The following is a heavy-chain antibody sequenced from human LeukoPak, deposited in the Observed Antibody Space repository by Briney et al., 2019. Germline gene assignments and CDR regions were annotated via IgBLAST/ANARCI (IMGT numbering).Heavy chain of an antibody. CDR2: ISAYNGNT. D-gene: IGHD3/OR15-3a*01. CDR1: GYTFTSYG. CDR3: ARDSSDFWPEGWFDP. J-gene: IGHJ5*02. V-gene: IGHV1-18*04. Sequence: APVKVSCKASGYTFTSYGISWVRQAPGQGLEWMGWISAYNGNTNYAQKLQGRVTMTTDTSTSTAYMELRSLRSDDTAVYYCARDSSDFWPEGWFDPWGQGTLVTVSS.